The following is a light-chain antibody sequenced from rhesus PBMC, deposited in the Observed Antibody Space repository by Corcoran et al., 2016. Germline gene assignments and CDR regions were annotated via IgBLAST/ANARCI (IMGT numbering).Light chain of an antibody. J-gene: IGKJ1*01. CDR3: QQYDDRPT. Sequence: DIQMTQSPSSLSASVGDTVTITCRASQGISSYLAWYQQKPGKAPKLLIYKASTLQSGVPSRFSGMGSGTEFTLSISSLQPEEFATYYCQQYDDRPTFGQGTKVEIK. CDR1: QGISSY. V-gene: IGKV1-25*01. CDR2: KAS.